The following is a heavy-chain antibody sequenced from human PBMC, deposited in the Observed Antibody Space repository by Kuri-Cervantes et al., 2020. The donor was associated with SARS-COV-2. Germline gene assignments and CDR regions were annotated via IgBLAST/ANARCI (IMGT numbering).Heavy chain of an antibody. CDR2: IYYSGST. V-gene: IGHV4-59*08. J-gene: IGHJ4*02. Sequence: SETLSLTCTVSGGSISSYYWSWIRQPPGKGLEWIGYIYYSGSTNYNPSLKSRVTISVDTSKNQFSLKLSPVTAADTAVYYCARQGSSGWYLGYWGQGTLVTVSS. D-gene: IGHD6-19*01. CDR3: ARQGSSGWYLGY. CDR1: GGSISSYY.